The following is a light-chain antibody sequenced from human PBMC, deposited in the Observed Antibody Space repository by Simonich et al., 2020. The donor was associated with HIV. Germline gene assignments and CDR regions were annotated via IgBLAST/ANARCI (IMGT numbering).Light chain of an antibody. J-gene: IGLJ3*02. CDR3: LLSYSDVRM. V-gene: IGLV7-46*01. CDR1: TGAVPSGHY. CDR2: DTS. Sequence: QAVVTQEPSLTVSPGGTVTLTCGSSTGAVPSGHYPYWFQQKPGQAPRTLIFDTSNKRSRTPARFSGSLLGGKAALTLSGAQPEDEAEYYCLLSYSDVRMFGGGTKLTVL.